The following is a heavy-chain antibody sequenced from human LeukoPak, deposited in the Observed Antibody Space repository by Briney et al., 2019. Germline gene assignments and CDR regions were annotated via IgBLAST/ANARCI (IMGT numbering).Heavy chain of an antibody. CDR2: ISYVGSNK. CDR1: GFTFSTYA. V-gene: IGHV3-30*18. Sequence: GGSLRLSCAASGFTFSTYAMHWVRQAPGKGLEWVAVISYVGSNKYYADSVKGRFTIYRDNSKNTLYLQMNTLRAEDTAVYYCAKDVSWNWFDPWGQGTLVTVSS. J-gene: IGHJ5*02. CDR3: AKDVSWNWFDP.